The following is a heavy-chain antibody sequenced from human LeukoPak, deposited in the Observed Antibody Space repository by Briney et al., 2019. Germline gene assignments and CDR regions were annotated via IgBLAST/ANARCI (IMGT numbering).Heavy chain of an antibody. CDR1: GYTFTSHG. CDR3: ARERERKRDIVATPPDY. CDR2: ISAYNGNT. Sequence: ASVKVSCKASGYTFTSHGISWVRQPPGQGLEWMGWISAYNGNTNYAQKLQGRVTMTTDTSTSTAYMELRSLRSDDTAVYYCARERERKRDIVATPPDYWGQGTLVTVSS. D-gene: IGHD5-12*01. J-gene: IGHJ4*02. V-gene: IGHV1-18*01.